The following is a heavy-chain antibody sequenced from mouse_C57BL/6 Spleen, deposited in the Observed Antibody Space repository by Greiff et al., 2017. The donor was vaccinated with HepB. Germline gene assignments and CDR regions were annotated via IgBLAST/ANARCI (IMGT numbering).Heavy chain of an antibody. CDR2: IYPGDGDT. CDR3: ARSRSELAMDY. CDR1: GYAFSSYW. Sequence: QVQLQESGAELVKPGASVKISCKASGYAFSSYWMNWVKQRPGKGLEWIGQIYPGDGDTNYNGKFKGKATLTADKSSSTAYMQLSSLTSEDSAVYFCARSRSELAMDYWGQGTSVTVSS. V-gene: IGHV1-80*01. D-gene: IGHD6-1*01. J-gene: IGHJ4*01.